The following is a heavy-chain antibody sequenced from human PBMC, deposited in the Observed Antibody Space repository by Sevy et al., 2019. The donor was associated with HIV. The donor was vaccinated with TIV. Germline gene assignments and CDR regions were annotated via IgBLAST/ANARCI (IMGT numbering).Heavy chain of an antibody. Sequence: GGSLRLSCAASGFTFSNAWMSWVRQSPGKGLEWVGRIRSKAGGGTTNYATIVKGKFTISRDDSIDIPYLQLNSLETEDTAVYYCTTDHRRDGIVVVPFEYWGQGTLVTVSS. CDR2: IRSKAGGGTT. CDR1: GFTFSNAW. V-gene: IGHV3-15*01. CDR3: TTDHRRDGIVVVPFEY. J-gene: IGHJ4*02. D-gene: IGHD2-15*01.